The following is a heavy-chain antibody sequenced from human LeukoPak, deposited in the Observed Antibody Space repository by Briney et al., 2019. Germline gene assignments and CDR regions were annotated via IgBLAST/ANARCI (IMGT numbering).Heavy chain of an antibody. CDR2: FYHGGST. Sequence: PSETLSLTCTVSGYSISTGYYWDWIRQPPGKGLEWIGTFYHGGSTYYNPSLKSRVTISVDTSKNQFSLNLTSVTAADTAVYYCARETQARCIDYWGQGTLVTVSS. D-gene: IGHD4-17*01. CDR1: GYSISTGYY. J-gene: IGHJ4*02. V-gene: IGHV4-38-2*02. CDR3: ARETQARCIDY.